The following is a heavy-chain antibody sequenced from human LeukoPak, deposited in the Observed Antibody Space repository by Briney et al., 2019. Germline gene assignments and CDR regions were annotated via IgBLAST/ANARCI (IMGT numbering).Heavy chain of an antibody. CDR2: INPNSGDT. CDR3: ASSHLYCGGDCYPDY. CDR1: GYTFTGYW. V-gene: IGHV1-2*02. Sequence: ASVKVSCKASGYTFTGYWMHWVRQAPGQGLEWMGWINPNSGDTNYGQKFQGRVTMTRDTSISTAYMELSRLRSDDTAVYYCASSHLYCGGDCYPDYWGQGTLVTVSS. J-gene: IGHJ4*02. D-gene: IGHD2-21*02.